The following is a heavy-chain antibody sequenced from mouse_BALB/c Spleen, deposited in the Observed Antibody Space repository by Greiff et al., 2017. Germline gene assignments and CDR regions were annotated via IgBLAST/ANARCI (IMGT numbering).Heavy chain of an antibody. CDR2: ISSGGSYT. D-gene: IGHD2-4*01. CDR1: GFTFSSYG. J-gene: IGHJ2*01. V-gene: IGHV5-6*01. CDR3: ARPIYYDYLYFDY. Sequence: DVQLVESGGDLVKPGGSLKLSCAASGFTFSSYGMSWVRQTPDKRLEWVATISSGGSYTYYPDSVKGRFTISRDNAKNTLYLQMSSLKSEDTAMYYCARPIYYDYLYFDYWGQGTTLTVSS.